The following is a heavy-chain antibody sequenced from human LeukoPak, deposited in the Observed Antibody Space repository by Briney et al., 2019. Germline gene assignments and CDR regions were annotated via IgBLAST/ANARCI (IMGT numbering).Heavy chain of an antibody. J-gene: IGHJ4*02. CDR3: ARSNYDILTGYFSYLDY. V-gene: IGHV1-69*15. Sequence: SVKVSCKASGGTFSSYAISWVRQAPGQGLEWMGRIIPIFGTANYAQKFQGRVTITADESTSTAYMELSSLRSEDTAVYYCARSNYDILTGYFSYLDYWGQGTLVTVSS. D-gene: IGHD3-9*01. CDR1: GGTFSSYA. CDR2: IIPIFGTA.